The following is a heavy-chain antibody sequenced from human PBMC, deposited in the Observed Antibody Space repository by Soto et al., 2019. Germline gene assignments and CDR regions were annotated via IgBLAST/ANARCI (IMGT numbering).Heavy chain of an antibody. V-gene: IGHV3-23*01. CDR3: AKGPGGLGSLTPRVDF. J-gene: IGHJ4*02. CDR1: GFTFNNYA. CDR2: ISGGGDTT. Sequence: EVQLLESGGGLVQPGGSLRLSCAASGFTFNNYAMTWVRQAPGKGLEWVSAISGGGDTTSYADSVKGPFTVSRDGSKKPVVLPVGSLRAEDTALNYWAKGPGGLGSLTPRVDFWGQGTLVTVSS. D-gene: IGHD3-10*01.